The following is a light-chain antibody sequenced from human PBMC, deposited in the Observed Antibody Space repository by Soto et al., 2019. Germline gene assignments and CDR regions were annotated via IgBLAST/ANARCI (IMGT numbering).Light chain of an antibody. J-gene: IGLJ2*01. CDR3: SSYTSVNTVV. CDR2: DVS. CDR1: SSDVGGYNY. V-gene: IGLV2-14*01. Sequence: QSVLTQPASVSGSPGQSITISCTGTSSDVGGYNYVSWYQQHPGKAPKLMIYDVSDRPSGISNRFSGSKSGSTASLTISGLQAEDEADYYCSSYTSVNTVVFGGGTKLTVL.